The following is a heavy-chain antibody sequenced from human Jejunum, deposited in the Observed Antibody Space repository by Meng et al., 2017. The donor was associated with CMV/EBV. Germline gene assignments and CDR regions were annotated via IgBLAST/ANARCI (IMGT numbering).Heavy chain of an antibody. D-gene: IGHD4-11*01. CDR2: IDAANGHT. CDR1: GYTFTSYA. Sequence: QVQLVQSGAAGKKPGASVKVSCKASGYTFTSYAMQWVRQAPGQRLEWMGWIDAANGHTKYPQKFQSRVTITRDTSTRTVFMELSSLISENTAVYYCARHRNYVHHFDYWGQGTLVTVSS. CDR3: ARHRNYVHHFDY. J-gene: IGHJ4*02. V-gene: IGHV1-3*01.